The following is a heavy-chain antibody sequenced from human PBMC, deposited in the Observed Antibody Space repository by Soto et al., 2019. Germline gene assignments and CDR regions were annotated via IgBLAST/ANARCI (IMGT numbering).Heavy chain of an antibody. J-gene: IGHJ4*02. Sequence: PGGSLRLSCAASGFTVSSNYMSWVLQAPGKGLEWVSVIYSGGSTYYADSVKGRFTISRDNSKNTLYLQMNSLRAEDTAVYYCARASRNYYDSSGYLYYFDYWGQGTLVTVSS. CDR2: IYSGGST. V-gene: IGHV3-66*01. CDR1: GFTVSSNY. D-gene: IGHD3-22*01. CDR3: ARASRNYYDSSGYLYYFDY.